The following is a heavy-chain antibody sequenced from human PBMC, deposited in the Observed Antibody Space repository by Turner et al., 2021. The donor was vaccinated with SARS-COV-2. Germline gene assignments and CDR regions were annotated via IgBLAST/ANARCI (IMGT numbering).Heavy chain of an antibody. D-gene: IGHD6-19*01. J-gene: IGHJ3*02. Sequence: EVQLVESGGGLIQPGGSLRLSCAASGFTVSSNYMSWVRQAPGTGLEWVSVIYSGGSTYYADSVKGRFTISRDNSKNTLYLQMNSLRAEDTAVYYCARGYSSGWYQSGAFDIWGQGTMVTVSS. V-gene: IGHV3-53*01. CDR1: GFTVSSNY. CDR2: IYSGGST. CDR3: ARGYSSGWYQSGAFDI.